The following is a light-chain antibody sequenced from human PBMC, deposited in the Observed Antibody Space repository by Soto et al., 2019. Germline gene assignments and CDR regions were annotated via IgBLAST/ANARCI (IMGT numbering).Light chain of an antibody. CDR1: QSVSNNY. Sequence: EIVMTQSPATLSFSPGERATLSCRVSQSVSNNYLAWYQQKPGRAPRLLFYSASSRATGIPARFSGGGSGTDFTLTISSLEPEDFAVYYCQQRSNWPITFGQGTRLEIK. V-gene: IGKV3D-20*02. CDR2: SAS. J-gene: IGKJ5*01. CDR3: QQRSNWPIT.